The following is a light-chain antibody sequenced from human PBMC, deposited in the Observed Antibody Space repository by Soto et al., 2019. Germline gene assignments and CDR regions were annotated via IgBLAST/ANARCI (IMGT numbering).Light chain of an antibody. Sequence: DIHMTQSPSTLSASVGDRVTITCRASQSINNWMAWYQQKPGKAPKVLIYDASSLKSGVPSRFSASASVTEFTLTIISLQPDDFATYYCQQHDSYFGGGTKVEIK. CDR3: QQHDSY. V-gene: IGKV1-5*01. J-gene: IGKJ4*01. CDR2: DAS. CDR1: QSINNW.